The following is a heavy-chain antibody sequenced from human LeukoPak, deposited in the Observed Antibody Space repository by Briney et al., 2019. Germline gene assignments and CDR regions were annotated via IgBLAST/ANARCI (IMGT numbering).Heavy chain of an antibody. CDR3: KGSGASGDDF. D-gene: IGHD2-15*01. Sequence: KPSETLSLTCTVSGGSISSYYWSWIRQPAGKGLEWIGRIYSSGSTNYNPSLKSRVTMSVDTSKNQFSLKLSSVTAADTAVYYCKGSGASGDDFWGQGTLVTVSS. J-gene: IGHJ4*02. CDR2: IYSSGST. V-gene: IGHV4-4*07. CDR1: GGSISSYY.